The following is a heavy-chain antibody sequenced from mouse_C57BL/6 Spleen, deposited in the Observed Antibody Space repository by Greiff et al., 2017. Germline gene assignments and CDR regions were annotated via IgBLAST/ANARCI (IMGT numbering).Heavy chain of an antibody. D-gene: IGHD2-1*01. J-gene: IGHJ1*03. V-gene: IGHV3-6*01. CDR1: GYSITSGYY. CDR2: ISYDGSN. CDR3: ARGNPGYFDV. Sequence: DVKLQESGPGLVKPSQSLSLTCSVTGYSITSGYYWNWIRQFPGNKLEWMGYISYDGSNNYNPSLKNRISITRDTSKNQFFLKLNSVTTEDTATYYCARGNPGYFDVWGTGTTVTVSS.